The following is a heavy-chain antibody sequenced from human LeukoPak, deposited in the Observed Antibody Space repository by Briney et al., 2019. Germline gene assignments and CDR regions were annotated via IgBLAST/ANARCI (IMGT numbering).Heavy chain of an antibody. D-gene: IGHD6-13*01. Sequence: WASVTVSCKASGYTFTSYDINWVRQAAGQGLEWMGWMNPNSGNTGYAQKFQGRVTITRNTSISTAYMELSSLRSEDTAVYYCARTIAAAVGFDPWGQGTLVTVSS. V-gene: IGHV1-8*03. CDR1: GYTFTSYD. CDR2: MNPNSGNT. CDR3: ARTIAAAVGFDP. J-gene: IGHJ5*02.